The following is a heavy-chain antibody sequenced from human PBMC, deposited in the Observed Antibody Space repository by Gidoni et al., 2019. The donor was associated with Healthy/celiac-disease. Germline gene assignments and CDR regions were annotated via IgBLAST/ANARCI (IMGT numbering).Heavy chain of an antibody. CDR3: ARTRLRPAALYYFDY. J-gene: IGHJ4*02. D-gene: IGHD2-2*01. Sequence: QVQLQESGPGLVKPSETLSLTCTVSGGSISSYYWSWIRQPPGKGLEWIGYIYYSGSTNYNPSLKSRVTISVDTSKNQFSLKLSSVTAADTAVYYCARTRLRPAALYYFDYWGQGTLVTVSS. V-gene: IGHV4-59*01. CDR1: GGSISSYY. CDR2: IYYSGST.